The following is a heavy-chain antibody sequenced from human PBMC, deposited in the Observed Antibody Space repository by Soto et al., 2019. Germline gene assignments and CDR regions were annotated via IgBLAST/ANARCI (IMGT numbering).Heavy chain of an antibody. Sequence: NWVRQAPGKGLEWVSYINTDGDVRHYADSVKGRFTVSRDNAKNLVYLQMNNVGADDTAVYFCTRRDV. CDR3: TRRDV. J-gene: IGHJ3*01. V-gene: IGHV3-48*03. CDR2: INTDGDVR.